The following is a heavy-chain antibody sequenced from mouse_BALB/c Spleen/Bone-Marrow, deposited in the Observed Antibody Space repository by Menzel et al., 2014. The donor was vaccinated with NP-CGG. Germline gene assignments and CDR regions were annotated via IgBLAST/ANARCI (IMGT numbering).Heavy chain of an antibody. J-gene: IGHJ2*01. CDR3: ARVGFSFDY. Sequence: VQLQQSGAELVRPGSSVKISCKASGYAFSTYWMNWVKQRPGQGLEWIGQIYPGDGDTNYNGKFKGKATLTAGRSSSTASMQLSSLTSEDSAVYFCARVGFSFDYWGQGTTLTVSS. CDR2: IYPGDGDT. V-gene: IGHV1-80*01. D-gene: IGHD3-1*01. CDR1: GYAFSTYW.